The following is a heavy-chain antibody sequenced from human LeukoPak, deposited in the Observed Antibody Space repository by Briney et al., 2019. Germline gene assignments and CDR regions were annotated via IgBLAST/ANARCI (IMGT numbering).Heavy chain of an antibody. CDR1: GGSISSYY. CDR2: IYTSGST. CDR3: ARGVSSSWVQYYYYMDV. V-gene: IGHV4-4*07. Sequence: SETLSLTCTVSGGSISSYYWSWLRQPAGKGLEWIGRIYTSGSTNYNPSLKSRVTMSVDTSKNQFSLKLSSVTAADTAVYYCARGVSSSWVQYYYYMDVWGKGTTVTVSS. D-gene: IGHD6-13*01. J-gene: IGHJ6*03.